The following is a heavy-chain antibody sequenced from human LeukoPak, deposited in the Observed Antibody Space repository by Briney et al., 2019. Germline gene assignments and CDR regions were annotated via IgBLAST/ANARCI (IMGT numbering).Heavy chain of an antibody. V-gene: IGHV4-59*01. J-gene: IGHJ4*02. CDR1: GGSISSYY. CDR2: IYYSGST. Sequence: SETLSLTCTVSGGSISSYYWSWIRHPPGKGLEWIGYIYYSGSTNYNPSLKSRVTISVDTSKNQFSLKLSSVTAADTAVYYCARGREEMTEYFDYWGQGTLVTVSS. D-gene: IGHD5-24*01. CDR3: ARGREEMTEYFDY.